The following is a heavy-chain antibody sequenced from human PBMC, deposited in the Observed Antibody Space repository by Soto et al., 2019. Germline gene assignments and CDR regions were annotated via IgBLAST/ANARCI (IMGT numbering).Heavy chain of an antibody. CDR3: ARQGHAADKRSPYYYYGMDV. J-gene: IGHJ6*02. CDR1: GDSVSSNNAA. D-gene: IGHD6-13*01. Sequence: SQTLSLTCAISGDSVSSNNAAWNWIRQSPSRGLEWLGRTFYRSKWYNDYAVSVKGRITINPDTSKNQFSLQLNSVTPEDTAVYYCARQGHAADKRSPYYYYGMDVWGQGTTVTVSS. V-gene: IGHV6-1*01. CDR2: TFYRSKWYN.